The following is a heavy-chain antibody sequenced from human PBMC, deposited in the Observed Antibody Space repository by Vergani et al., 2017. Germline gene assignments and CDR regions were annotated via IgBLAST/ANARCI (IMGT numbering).Heavy chain of an antibody. D-gene: IGHD3-10*01. CDR2: INPNSGGT. Sequence: QVQLVQSGAEVKKPGASVKVSCKASGYTFTGYYMPWVRQAPGQGLEWMGWINPNSGGTHYAQKFQGRVTMTRDTSSSTAYMELSRLRSDDTAVYYCARGRLITMVRGVMVYYFDYWGQGTLVTVSS. J-gene: IGHJ4*02. V-gene: IGHV1-2*02. CDR1: GYTFTGYY. CDR3: ARGRLITMVRGVMVYYFDY.